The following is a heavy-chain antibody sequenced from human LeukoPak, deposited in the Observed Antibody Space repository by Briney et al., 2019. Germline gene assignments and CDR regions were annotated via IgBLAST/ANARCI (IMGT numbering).Heavy chain of an antibody. V-gene: IGHV1-18*01. CDR2: ISAYNGNT. CDR1: GYTFTSYG. Sequence: GASVKVSCKASGYTFTSYGISWVRQAPGQGLEWMGWISAYNGNTNYARKLQGRVTMTTDTSTSTAYMELRSLRSDDTAVYYCARKILYGGYVRYFDYWGQGTLVTVSS. CDR3: ARKILYGGYVRYFDY. D-gene: IGHD5-12*01. J-gene: IGHJ4*02.